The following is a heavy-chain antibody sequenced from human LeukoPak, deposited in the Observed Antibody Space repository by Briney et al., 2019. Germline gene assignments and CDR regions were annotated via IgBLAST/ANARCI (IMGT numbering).Heavy chain of an antibody. CDR1: GGSVSSGSYY. CDR3: ARADLDFWSGYYIHYYYGMDV. CDR2: IYYSGST. Sequence: SETLPLTCTVSGGSVSSGSYYWSWIRQPPGKGLEWIGYIYYSGSTNYNPSLKSRVTISVDTSKNQFSLKLSSVTAADTAVYYCARADLDFWSGYYIHYYYGMDVWGQGTTVTVSS. D-gene: IGHD3-3*01. V-gene: IGHV4-61*01. J-gene: IGHJ6*02.